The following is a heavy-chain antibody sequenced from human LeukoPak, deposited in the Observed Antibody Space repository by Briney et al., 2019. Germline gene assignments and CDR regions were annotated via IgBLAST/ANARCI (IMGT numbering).Heavy chain of an antibody. Sequence: SETPSLTCTVSGGSISSYYWSWIRQPPGKGLEWIGYIYYSGSTNYNPSLKSRVTISVDTSKNQFSLKLSSVTAADTAVYYCARGILAAAGRIWDYWGQGTLVTVSS. CDR1: GGSISSYY. CDR2: IYYSGST. CDR3: ARGILAAAGRIWDY. D-gene: IGHD6-13*01. V-gene: IGHV4-59*01. J-gene: IGHJ4*02.